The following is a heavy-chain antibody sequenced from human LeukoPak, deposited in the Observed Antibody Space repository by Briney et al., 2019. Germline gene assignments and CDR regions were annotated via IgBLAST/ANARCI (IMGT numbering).Heavy chain of an antibody. Sequence: SETLSLTCTVSGGSISSSSYYWSWIRQPPGTGLEWIGYIYYSGSTNYNPSLKSRVTISVDTSKNQFSLKLSSVTAADTAVYYCARVGGYRGYMDVWGKGTTVTVSS. V-gene: IGHV4-61*01. D-gene: IGHD5-18*01. CDR3: ARVGGYRGYMDV. CDR1: GGSISSSSYY. CDR2: IYYSGST. J-gene: IGHJ6*03.